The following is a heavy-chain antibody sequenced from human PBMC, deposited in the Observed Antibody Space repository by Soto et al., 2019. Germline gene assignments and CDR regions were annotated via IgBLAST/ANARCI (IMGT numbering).Heavy chain of an antibody. J-gene: IGHJ5*02. CDR2: ISAYNGNT. CDR3: ARDEAYKWNDGGWFDP. D-gene: IGHD1-1*01. V-gene: IGHV1-18*01. CDR1: GYTFTSYG. Sequence: QVQLVQSGAEVKKPGASVKVSCKASGYTFTSYGISWVRQASGQGLEWMGWISAYNGNTKYAQKLQGRVTMTTDTSTSTAYMELRSLRSGDTAVYYCARDEAYKWNDGGWFDPWGQGTLVTVSS.